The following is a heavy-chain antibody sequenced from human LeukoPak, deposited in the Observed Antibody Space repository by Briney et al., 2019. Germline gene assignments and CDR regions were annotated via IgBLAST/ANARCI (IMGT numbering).Heavy chain of an antibody. CDR1: VFTFRSYA. J-gene: IGHJ4*02. CDR3: VRAGYTSGWFLDD. Sequence: GESLRLSCAASVFTFRSYAFHWVRQAPGKGLEYVSAINTDEDSTYYAESVRGRFTISRDNSRNTLYLQMGTLRIEDTAVYYCVRAGYTSGWFLDDWGQGTLVTVSS. V-gene: IGHV3-64*02. CDR2: INTDEDST. D-gene: IGHD6-19*01.